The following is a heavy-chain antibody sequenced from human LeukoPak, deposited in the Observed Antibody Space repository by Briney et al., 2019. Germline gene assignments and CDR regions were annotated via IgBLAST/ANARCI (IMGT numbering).Heavy chain of an antibody. Sequence: KPSETLSLTCTVSGGSISSYYWSWIRQPPGKGLEWIGCIYYSGSTNYNPSLKSRVTISVDTSKNQFSLKLSSVTAADTAVYYCARGTTSTGIFDYWGQGTLVTVSS. J-gene: IGHJ4*02. D-gene: IGHD2-15*01. CDR1: GGSISSYY. CDR3: ARGTTSTGIFDY. V-gene: IGHV4-59*08. CDR2: IYYSGST.